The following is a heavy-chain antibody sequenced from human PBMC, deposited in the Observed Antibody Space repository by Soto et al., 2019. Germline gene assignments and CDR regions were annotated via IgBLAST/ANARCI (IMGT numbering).Heavy chain of an antibody. J-gene: IGHJ4*02. Sequence: EVQLVESGGALVQPGGSLRLSCAASRFTFSTYEMNWVRQAPGKGLEWVSYISSSGYTVYYADSVKGRFTISRDNARNSLYLQMNNLRDEDTALYYCVRYSSTTLCNGVATRTFDYWGQGTLVTVSS. CDR2: ISSSGYTV. V-gene: IGHV3-48*03. CDR3: VRYSSTTLCNGVATRTFDY. D-gene: IGHD5-12*01. CDR1: RFTFSTYE.